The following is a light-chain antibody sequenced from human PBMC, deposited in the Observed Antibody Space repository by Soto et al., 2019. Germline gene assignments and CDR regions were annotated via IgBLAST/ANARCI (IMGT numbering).Light chain of an antibody. CDR1: QSVSSSY. J-gene: IGKJ3*01. CDR3: HQSGSGSSPFT. V-gene: IGKV3-20*01. Sequence: EIVLTQSPGTLSLSPGERATLSCRASQSVSSSYLAWYQQKPGQAPRLLIFGASRRATDIPDRFSGSGSGTDFTLTISRLEPEDFAVYYCHQSGSGSSPFTFGPGTKVDIK. CDR2: GAS.